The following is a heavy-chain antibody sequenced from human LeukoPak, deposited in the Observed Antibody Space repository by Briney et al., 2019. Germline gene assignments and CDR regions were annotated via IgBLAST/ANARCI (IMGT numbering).Heavy chain of an antibody. Sequence: PGGSLRLSCEASGFIFSTYAMAWVRQAPGKGLDWVSVIGASGAETYCSDSAKGRFTVSRDNSKDTLFLHMSSLRAEDTAVYFCATRPCDSSGYYLGAFDAWGQGTTVTVSS. D-gene: IGHD3-22*01. CDR3: ATRPCDSSGYYLGAFDA. CDR1: GFIFSTYA. V-gene: IGHV3-23*01. CDR2: IGASGAET. J-gene: IGHJ3*01.